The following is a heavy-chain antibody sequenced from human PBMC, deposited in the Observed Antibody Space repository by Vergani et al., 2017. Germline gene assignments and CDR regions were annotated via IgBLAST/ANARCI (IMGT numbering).Heavy chain of an antibody. CDR1: GFTFSSYA. D-gene: IGHD4-17*01. CDR3: ARAAPCGDYDFDY. CDR2: ISYDGSIK. Sequence: QVQLVESGGGVVQPGRSLRLSCAASGFTFSSYAMHWVRQAPGKGLEWVAVISYDGSIKYYTDSVKGRFSISRDNSKNTLYLQMNSLRAEDTAVYYCARAAPCGDYDFDYWGQGTLVTVSS. V-gene: IGHV3-30-3*01. J-gene: IGHJ4*02.